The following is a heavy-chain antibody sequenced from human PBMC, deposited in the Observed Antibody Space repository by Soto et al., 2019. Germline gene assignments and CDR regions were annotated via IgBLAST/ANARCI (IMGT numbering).Heavy chain of an antibody. CDR2: ISSSSSTI. D-gene: IGHD3-22*01. CDR3: AKGADSTGYYNFDY. Sequence: HPGRSLTLFRAASGFTFSTFSMNWVRQAPGKGLEWVSYISSSSSTIFYTDSVKGRFTVSRDNAKNSLYLQMNSLRTEDTAVYYCAKGADSTGYYNFDYWGQGT. CDR1: GFTFSTFS. V-gene: IGHV3-48*01. J-gene: IGHJ4*02.